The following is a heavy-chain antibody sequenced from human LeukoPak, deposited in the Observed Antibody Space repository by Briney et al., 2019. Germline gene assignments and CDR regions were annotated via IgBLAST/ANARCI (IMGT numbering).Heavy chain of an antibody. CDR1: GFVFKTYA. Sequence: GGSLRLSCAASGFVFKTYAMHWVRQAPGKGLEWVAAISYDGSDKYYADSVKGRFTISRDNSKNTLYLQMNSLRVEDTAVYYCKEVDYWGQGTLVTVSS. V-gene: IGHV3-30*04. CDR3: KEVDY. J-gene: IGHJ4*02. CDR2: ISYDGSDK.